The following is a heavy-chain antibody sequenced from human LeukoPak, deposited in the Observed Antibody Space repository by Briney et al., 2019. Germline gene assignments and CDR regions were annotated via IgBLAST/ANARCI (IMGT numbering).Heavy chain of an antibody. Sequence: SETLSLTCTVSGGSINSYYWNWIRQPPGKGLEWIGYIYYSGGTNYNPSLKSRVTIAVDTSKNQFSLRLSSVTAADTAVYYCARRAAAVGTYYMDVWGKGTTVTASS. V-gene: IGHV4-59*01. J-gene: IGHJ6*03. CDR1: GGSINSYY. CDR3: ARRAAAVGTYYMDV. D-gene: IGHD6-13*01. CDR2: IYYSGGT.